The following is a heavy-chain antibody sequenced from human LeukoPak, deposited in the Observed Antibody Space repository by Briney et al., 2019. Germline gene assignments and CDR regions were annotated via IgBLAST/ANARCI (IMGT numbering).Heavy chain of an antibody. CDR1: GFTFSSYG. Sequence: PGRSLRLSCAASGFTFSSYGMHWVRQAPGKGLEWVAVIWCDGSNKYYADSVKGRFTISRDNSKNTLYLQMNSLRAEDTAVYYCARDNPRYYGMDVWGQGTTVTVSS. V-gene: IGHV3-33*01. CDR3: ARDNPRYYGMDV. J-gene: IGHJ6*02. CDR2: IWCDGSNK.